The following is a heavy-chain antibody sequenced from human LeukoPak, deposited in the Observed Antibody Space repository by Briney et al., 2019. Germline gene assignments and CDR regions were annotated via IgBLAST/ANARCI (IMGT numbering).Heavy chain of an antibody. CDR2: ISSSGSTI. Sequence: GGSLRLSRAASGFTFSSYEMNWVRQAPGKGLEWVSYISSSGSTIYYADSVKGRSTISRDNAKNSLYLQMNSLRAEDTAVYYCARGWELLFDYWGQGTLVTVSS. J-gene: IGHJ4*02. D-gene: IGHD1-26*01. CDR1: GFTFSSYE. V-gene: IGHV3-48*03. CDR3: ARGWELLFDY.